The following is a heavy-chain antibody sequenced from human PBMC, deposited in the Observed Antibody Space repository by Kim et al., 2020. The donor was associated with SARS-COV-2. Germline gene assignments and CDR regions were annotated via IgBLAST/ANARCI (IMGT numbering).Heavy chain of an antibody. V-gene: IGHV3-33*01. CDR1: GFTFSSYG. D-gene: IGHD4-17*01. CDR2: IWYDGSNK. CDR3: ASELRAPNAFDI. J-gene: IGHJ3*02. Sequence: GGSLRLSCAASGFTFSSYGMHWVRQAPGKGLEWVAVIWYDGSNKYYTDSVKGRFTISRDNSKNTLSLQMNSLRAEGTAVYYCASELRAPNAFDIWGQGTMVTVSS.